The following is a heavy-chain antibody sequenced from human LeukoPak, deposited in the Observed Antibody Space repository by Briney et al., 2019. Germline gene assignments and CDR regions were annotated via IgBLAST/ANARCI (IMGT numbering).Heavy chain of an antibody. D-gene: IGHD6-13*01. V-gene: IGHV4-59*01. J-gene: IGHJ4*02. CDR3: ARSEGIAAAGAFDY. CDR2: IYYSGST. Sequence: SETLSLTCTVSGDSITSFYWNWIRQPPGKGLEWIGYIYYSGSTNYNPSLKSRVTISVDTSENQFSLKLSSVTAADTAVYYCARSEGIAAAGAFDYWGQGTLVTVSS. CDR1: GDSITSFY.